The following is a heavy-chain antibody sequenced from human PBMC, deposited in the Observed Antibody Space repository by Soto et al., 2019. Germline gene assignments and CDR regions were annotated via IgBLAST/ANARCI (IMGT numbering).Heavy chain of an antibody. Sequence: PGGALLVSCAASGLTFSTYWMPWVRQTPGKGLVWVSRINGLGSTTDYADSVNGRFTISRDNAKNTLYLQMNSLTVDDTAVYYCANLLPPAAYWGQGTLVTVSS. CDR1: GLTFSTYW. CDR2: INGLGSTT. CDR3: ANLLPPAAY. V-gene: IGHV3-74*01. J-gene: IGHJ4*02. D-gene: IGHD3-22*01.